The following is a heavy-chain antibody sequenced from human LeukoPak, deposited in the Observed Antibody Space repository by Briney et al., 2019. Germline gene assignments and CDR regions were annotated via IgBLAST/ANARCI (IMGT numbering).Heavy chain of an antibody. CDR3: ARGGTRGVWFGEPLRAY. CDR1: GLIFSKYW. V-gene: IGHV3-7*03. CDR2: IKPDGSEK. J-gene: IGHJ4*02. Sequence: PGGSLRLSCAASGLIFSKYWMTWVRQAPGKGLEWVASIKPDGSEKYYLDSVKGRFTISRDNARDSLYLQMNSLRAEDTAVYYCARGGTRGVWFGEPLRAYWGQGTLVTVSS. D-gene: IGHD3-10*01.